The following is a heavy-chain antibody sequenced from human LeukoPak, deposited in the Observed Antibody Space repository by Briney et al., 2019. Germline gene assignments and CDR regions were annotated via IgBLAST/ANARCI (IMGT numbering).Heavy chain of an antibody. J-gene: IGHJ4*02. Sequence: PGGSLRLSCAASGFTFDDYAMHWVRQAPGKGLEWVSLISWDGGSTYYADSVKGRFTISRDNSKNSLYLQMNSLRAEDTALYYCAKDIWSGSYWGVDFDYWGQGTLVTVSS. D-gene: IGHD1-26*01. CDR1: GFTFDDYA. CDR2: ISWDGGST. CDR3: AKDIWSGSYWGVDFDY. V-gene: IGHV3-43D*03.